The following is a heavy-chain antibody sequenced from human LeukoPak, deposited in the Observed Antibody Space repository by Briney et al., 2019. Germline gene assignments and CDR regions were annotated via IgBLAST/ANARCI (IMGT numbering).Heavy chain of an antibody. CDR1: GYTFTSYI. Sequence: GASVKVSCKASGYTFTSYIISWVRQAPGQGLEWMGWISANDGNTDYPQKLQGRVTMTTDTSTSTAYMELRSLRSDDTAVYYCARESHVTREDYWGQGTLVTVSS. J-gene: IGHJ4*02. CDR2: ISANDGNT. V-gene: IGHV1-18*01. D-gene: IGHD3-10*01. CDR3: ARESHVTREDY.